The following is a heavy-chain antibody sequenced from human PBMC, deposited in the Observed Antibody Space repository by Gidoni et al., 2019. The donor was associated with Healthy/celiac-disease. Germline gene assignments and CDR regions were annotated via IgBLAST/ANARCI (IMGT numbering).Heavy chain of an antibody. CDR3: AREEVATINYYGMDV. V-gene: IGHV3-21*01. CDR2: ISSSSSYI. J-gene: IGHJ6*02. CDR1: GFTFSSYS. Sequence: EVQLVESGGGLVKPGGSLRLSCTPPGFTFSSYSMNWVRQAPGKGLEWVSSISSSSSYIYYADSVKGRFTISRDNAKNSLYLQMNSLRAEDTAVYYCAREEVATINYYGMDVWGQGTTVTVSS. D-gene: IGHD5-12*01.